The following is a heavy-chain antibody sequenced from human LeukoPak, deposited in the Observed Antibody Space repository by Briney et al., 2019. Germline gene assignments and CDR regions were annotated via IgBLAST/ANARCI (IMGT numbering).Heavy chain of an antibody. J-gene: IGHJ4*02. Sequence: GGSLRLSCAASGFTFDDYAMHWVRQAPGKGLEWVSGISWNSGSIGYADSVKGRFTISRDNSKNTLYLQMNSLRAEDTAVYYCARDLAMIVPLYYFDYWGQGTLVTVSS. D-gene: IGHD3-22*01. V-gene: IGHV3-9*01. CDR1: GFTFDDYA. CDR2: ISWNSGSI. CDR3: ARDLAMIVPLYYFDY.